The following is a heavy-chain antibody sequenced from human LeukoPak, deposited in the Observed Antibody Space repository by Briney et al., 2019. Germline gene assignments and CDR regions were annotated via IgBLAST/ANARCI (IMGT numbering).Heavy chain of an antibody. CDR1: GFTFSSYW. J-gene: IGHJ6*03. V-gene: IGHV3-74*01. Sequence: GGSLRLSCAASGFTFSSYWMHWVRQAPGKGLVWVSRINSDGSSTSYADSVKGRFTISRDNSKNTLYLQMNSLRAEDTAVYYCAKWERDYYGSGSYYYYYYYYMDVWGKGTTVTIS. D-gene: IGHD3-10*01. CDR3: AKWERDYYGSGSYYYYYYYYMDV. CDR2: INSDGSST.